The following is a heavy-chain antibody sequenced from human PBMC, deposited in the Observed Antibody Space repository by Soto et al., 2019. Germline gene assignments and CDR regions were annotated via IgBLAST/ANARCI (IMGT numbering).Heavy chain of an antibody. J-gene: IGHJ6*04. V-gene: IGHV1-69*06. CDR2: IIPIFGTT. D-gene: IGHD5-18*01. Sequence: QMHLVQSGAEVKEPGSSVKVSCKASGGSFTYTLSWVRQAPGQGLEWMGGIIPIFGTTNYAQKFQGRLTITAAKSTKTAYRERPTRRSDDTAFYYCASLHSHATFGMDVGAKGKTVPVPS. CDR3: ASLHSHATFGMDV. CDR1: GGSFTYT.